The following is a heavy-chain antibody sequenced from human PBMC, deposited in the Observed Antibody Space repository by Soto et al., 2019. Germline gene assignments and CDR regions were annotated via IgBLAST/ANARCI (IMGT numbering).Heavy chain of an antibody. CDR3: ARDRIAAAVRCYYGMDV. CDR2: IYYSGST. Sequence: QVQLQESGPGLVKPSETLSLTCTVSGGSISSYYWSWIRQPPGKGLEWIGYIYYSGSTNYNPSLKGRVTISGDTAKNQFSLKLSSVTAADTAVYYCARDRIAAAVRCYYGMDVWGQGTTVTVSS. D-gene: IGHD6-13*01. J-gene: IGHJ6*02. CDR1: GGSISSYY. V-gene: IGHV4-59*01.